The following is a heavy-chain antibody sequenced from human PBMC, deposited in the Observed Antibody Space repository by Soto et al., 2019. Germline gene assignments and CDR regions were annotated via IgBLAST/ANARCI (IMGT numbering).Heavy chain of an antibody. CDR1: GFIFSVYS. Sequence: QLVESGGGLVEPGGSLRLSCAASGFIFSVYSMNWVRQAPGKGLEWVSSISSSGRSIYYADSVQGRFTISRDNTKNSLYLQMNSLRAEDTAVYYCARGSGSLLKAAFDYWGQGTLVTASS. V-gene: IGHV3-21*01. CDR2: ISSSGRSI. CDR3: ARGSGSLLKAAFDY. D-gene: IGHD1-26*01. J-gene: IGHJ4*02.